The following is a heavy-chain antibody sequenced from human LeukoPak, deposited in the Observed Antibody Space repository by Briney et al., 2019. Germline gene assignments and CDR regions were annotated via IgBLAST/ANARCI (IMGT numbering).Heavy chain of an antibody. V-gene: IGHV4-39*01. CDR1: GDSISSSSYY. CDR2: ISYSGST. J-gene: IGHJ4*01. CDR3: ATVLNAYFFNY. D-gene: IGHD4-23*01. Sequence: SETLSLTCTVSGDSISSSSYYWGWIRQPPGKGLEWIGSISYSGSTFYNPSLKSRVTISVDTSKNRFSLKLTSVTAADTAVYYCATVLNAYFFNYWGNGTLVTVSS.